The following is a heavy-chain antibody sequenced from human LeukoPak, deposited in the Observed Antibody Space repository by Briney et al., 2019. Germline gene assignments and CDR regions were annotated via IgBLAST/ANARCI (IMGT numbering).Heavy chain of an antibody. CDR3: ARAKPKNMVRGLIMRRESRYYFDY. CDR1: GFTVNSHY. D-gene: IGHD3-10*01. J-gene: IGHJ4*02. V-gene: IGHV3-53*01. CDR2: IYADGTT. Sequence: GGSLRLSCAASGFTVNSHYMSWVRQAPGEGLEWGSIIYADGTTYYGDSVKGRFTISRDNSKNTLYLQMNSLRAEDTGVYYCARAKPKNMVRGLIMRRESRYYFDYWGQGTLVTVSS.